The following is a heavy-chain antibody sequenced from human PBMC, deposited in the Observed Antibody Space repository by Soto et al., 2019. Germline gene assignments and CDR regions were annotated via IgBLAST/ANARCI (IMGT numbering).Heavy chain of an antibody. D-gene: IGHD3-22*01. Sequence: PGGSLRLSCAASGFTFSSYAMSWVRQAPGKGLEWVSAISGSGGSTYYADSVKGRFTISRDNSKNTLYLQMNSLRAEGTAVYYCAKVDYYDSSGSPCFDYWGQGTLVTVSS. J-gene: IGHJ4*02. CDR2: ISGSGGST. CDR1: GFTFSSYA. CDR3: AKVDYYDSSGSPCFDY. V-gene: IGHV3-23*01.